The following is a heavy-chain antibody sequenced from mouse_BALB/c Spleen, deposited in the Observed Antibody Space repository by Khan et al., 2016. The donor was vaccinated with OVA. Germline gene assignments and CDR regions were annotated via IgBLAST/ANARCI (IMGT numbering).Heavy chain of an antibody. Sequence: QXQLQQSGAELVKAGASVKMSCKASGYTFTSYWMHWVKQRLGQGLEWFAETNPTNGRTYYNEKFKSKATLTVDKSSSTAYMLLSGPTFEASAVYYCARIKKIVATYFDYWGQGTTLTVSS. CDR2: TNPTNGRT. J-gene: IGHJ2*01. CDR3: ARIKKIVATYFDY. D-gene: IGHD1-1*01. CDR1: GYTFTSYW. V-gene: IGHV1S81*02.